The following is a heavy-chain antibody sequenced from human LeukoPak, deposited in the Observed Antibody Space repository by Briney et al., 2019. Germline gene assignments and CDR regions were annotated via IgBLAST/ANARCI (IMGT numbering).Heavy chain of an antibody. CDR2: ISGSGGST. J-gene: IGHJ4*02. CDR1: GFTFSSYA. CDR3: AKQYDSSGYYYPIDY. V-gene: IGHV3-23*01. D-gene: IGHD3-22*01. Sequence: GESLKISCAASGFTFSSYAMSWVRQAPGKGLEWVSAISGSGGSTYYADSVKGRFTISRDNSKNTLYLQMNSLRAEDTAVYYCAKQYDSSGYYYPIDYWGQGTLVTVSS.